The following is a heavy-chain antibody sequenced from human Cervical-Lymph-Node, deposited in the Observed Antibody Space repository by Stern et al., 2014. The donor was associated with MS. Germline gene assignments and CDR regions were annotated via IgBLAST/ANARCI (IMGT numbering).Heavy chain of an antibody. D-gene: IGHD5-12*01. CDR2: IYTSGST. V-gene: IGHV4-61*02. J-gene: IGHJ5*02. Sequence: QVQLQESGPGLVKPSQTLSLTCTVSGGSISSGSYYWSWIRQPAGKGLEWIGRIYTSGSTNYNPSPKSRVTISVDTSQNQFSLKLSSVTAADTAVYYCAGARGYSGDDYWWFDPWGQGTLVTVSS. CDR3: AGARGYSGDDYWWFDP. CDR1: GGSISSGSYY.